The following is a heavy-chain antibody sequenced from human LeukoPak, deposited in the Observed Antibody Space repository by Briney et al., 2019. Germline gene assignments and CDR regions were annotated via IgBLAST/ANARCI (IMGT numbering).Heavy chain of an antibody. CDR2: ISAYNGNT. V-gene: IGHV1-18*01. Sequence: WASVKVSCKASGYTFTSYAMHWVRQAPGQRLEWMGWISAYNGNTNYAQRLQGRVTMTTDTSTSTAYMELRSLTSDDTAVYYCARVPSGGPFDYWGQGTLVTVSS. CDR1: GYTFTSYA. J-gene: IGHJ4*02. D-gene: IGHD2-15*01. CDR3: ARVPSGGPFDY.